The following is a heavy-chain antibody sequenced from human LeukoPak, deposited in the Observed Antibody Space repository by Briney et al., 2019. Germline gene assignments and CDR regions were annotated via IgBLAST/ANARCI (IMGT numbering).Heavy chain of an antibody. CDR3: AKDSPPVGYYDSSGYPGAFDI. Sequence: PGGSLRLSRAASGFTFSSYGMHWVRQAPGKGLEWVAFIRYDGSNKYYADSVKGRFTISRDNSKNTLYLQMNSLRAEDTAVYYCAKDSPPVGYYDSSGYPGAFDIWGQGTMVTVSS. V-gene: IGHV3-30*02. J-gene: IGHJ3*02. CDR1: GFTFSSYG. CDR2: IRYDGSNK. D-gene: IGHD3-22*01.